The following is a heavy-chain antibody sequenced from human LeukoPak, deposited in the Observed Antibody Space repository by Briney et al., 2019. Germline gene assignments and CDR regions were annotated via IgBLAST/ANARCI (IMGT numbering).Heavy chain of an antibody. CDR1: GFSFNSDW. Sequence: GGSLRLSCAASGFSFNSDWMDWVRQAPGKGLEWVANIKHDESEKNYLDSVKGRFTISRDNAQNSLYLQMNGLRVEDTAVYYCTRRLDDWGQGTLATVSS. CDR3: TRRLDD. J-gene: IGHJ4*02. D-gene: IGHD3-16*01. CDR2: IKHDESEK. V-gene: IGHV3-7*01.